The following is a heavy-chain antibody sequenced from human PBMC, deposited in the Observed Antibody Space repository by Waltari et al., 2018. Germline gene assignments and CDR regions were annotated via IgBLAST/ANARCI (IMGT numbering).Heavy chain of an antibody. CDR2: VFYNGDT. D-gene: IGHD3-3*01. Sequence: QVQLQESGPGLLKPSETLSLTCSVSGGSITSSTYYWGWIRQPPGKGLEWIGSVFYNGDTYYNPSLKSRVTVSVDTSKNQVSLKLSSVTAEDTAVYYCTRASIFGVALDAFDLWGQGTMVSVSS. V-gene: IGHV4-39*01. CDR1: GGSITSSTYY. J-gene: IGHJ3*01. CDR3: TRASIFGVALDAFDL.